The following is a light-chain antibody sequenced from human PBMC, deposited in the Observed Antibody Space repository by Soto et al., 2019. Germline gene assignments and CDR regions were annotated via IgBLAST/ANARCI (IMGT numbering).Light chain of an antibody. J-gene: IGKJ2*01. Sequence: DIQMTQSPSSLSASVGDRVTIACRASQSISRFLNWYQHIPGKAPKLLISAASSLQSGVPSRFSGSGSGTEFTVTISSLQPEDSATYYCQQSDSPPYTFGQGTKLEIK. CDR3: QQSDSPPYT. CDR1: QSISRF. V-gene: IGKV1-39*01. CDR2: AAS.